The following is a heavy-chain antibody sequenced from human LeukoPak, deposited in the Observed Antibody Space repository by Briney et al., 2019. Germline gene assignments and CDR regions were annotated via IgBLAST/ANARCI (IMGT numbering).Heavy chain of an antibody. CDR2: ISSSSSYI. CDR3: ARDPQWLLNWFDP. D-gene: IGHD3-22*01. J-gene: IGHJ5*02. V-gene: IGHV3-21*01. CDR1: GFTFSSYS. Sequence: KTGGSLRLSCAASGFTFSSYSMNWVRQAPGKGLEWVSSISSSSSYIYYADSVKGRFTISRDNAKNSLYLQMNSLRAEDTAVYYCARDPQWLLNWFDPWGQGTLVTVSS.